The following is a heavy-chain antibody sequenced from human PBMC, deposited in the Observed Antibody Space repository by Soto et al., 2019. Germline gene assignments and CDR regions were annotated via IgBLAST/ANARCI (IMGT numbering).Heavy chain of an antibody. CDR2: ISSSSSYI. V-gene: IGHV3-21*01. Sequence: PGGSLRLSCAASGFTFSSYSMNWVRQAPGKGLEWVSSISSSSSYIYYADSVKGRFTISRDNAKNSLYLQMNSLRAEDTAVYYCARDPARPGRDYYGSGSSYFDYWGQGTLVTVSS. J-gene: IGHJ4*02. D-gene: IGHD3-10*01. CDR3: ARDPARPGRDYYGSGSSYFDY. CDR1: GFTFSSYS.